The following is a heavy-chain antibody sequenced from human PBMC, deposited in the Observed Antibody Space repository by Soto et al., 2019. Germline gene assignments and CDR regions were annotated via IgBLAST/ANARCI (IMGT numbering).Heavy chain of an antibody. CDR3: ARTMVRGVILSLWGYFDL. CDR1: GYTFTSYG. D-gene: IGHD3-10*01. J-gene: IGHJ2*01. V-gene: IGHV1-18*01. Sequence: QVQLVQSGAEVKKPGASVKVSCKASGYTFTSYGISWVRQAPGQGLEWMGWISAYNGNTNYAQKLQGRVTMTTDTSTSTADMELRSLRSDDTAVYYCARTMVRGVILSLWGYFDLWGRGTLVTVSS. CDR2: ISAYNGNT.